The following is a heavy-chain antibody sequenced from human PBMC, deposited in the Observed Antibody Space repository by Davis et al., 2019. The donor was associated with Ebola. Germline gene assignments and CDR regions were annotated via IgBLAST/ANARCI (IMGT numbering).Heavy chain of an antibody. CDR3: ARGSADGFLEWSYFDY. J-gene: IGHJ4*02. Sequence: GRFTISRDNAKNSLYLQMSSLGADDTAVYYCARGSADGFLEWSYFDYWGQGTLVTVSS. V-gene: IGHV3-11*06. D-gene: IGHD3-3*01.